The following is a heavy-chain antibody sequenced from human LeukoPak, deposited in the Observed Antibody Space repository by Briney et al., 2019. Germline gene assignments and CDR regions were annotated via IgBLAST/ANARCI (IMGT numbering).Heavy chain of an antibody. CDR2: IWSDGSNK. J-gene: IGHJ4*02. V-gene: IGHV3-33*08. Sequence: PGRSLRLSCAASGFTLSTYGMHWVRQAPGKGLEWVAVIWSDGSNKFYADSVKGRFTISRDNSKNTVFLQMNSLRDEDTAIYYCARDRGQQLDYWGQGTLVTVSS. D-gene: IGHD6-13*01. CDR1: GFTLSTYG. CDR3: ARDRGQQLDY.